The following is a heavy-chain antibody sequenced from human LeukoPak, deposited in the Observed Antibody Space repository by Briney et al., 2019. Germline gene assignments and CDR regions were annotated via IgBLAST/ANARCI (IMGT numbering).Heavy chain of an antibody. D-gene: IGHD2-2*01. Sequence: GPVGVSCKASGYTFTSYAISWVRQAPGQRREWLGWISAYNGNTNYAQKLQGRVTMTTDTSTSTAYMELRSLRSDDTAVYYCARDRVSDIVVVPAAMARDDYWGQGTLVTVSS. J-gene: IGHJ4*02. V-gene: IGHV1-18*01. CDR1: GYTFTSYA. CDR3: ARDRVSDIVVVPAAMARDDY. CDR2: ISAYNGNT.